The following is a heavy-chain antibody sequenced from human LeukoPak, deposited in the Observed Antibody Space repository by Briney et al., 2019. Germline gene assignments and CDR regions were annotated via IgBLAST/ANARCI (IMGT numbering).Heavy chain of an antibody. J-gene: IGHJ4*02. Sequence: GASVKVSCKASGGTFSSYAISWVRQAPGQGLEWMGRIIPILGIANYAQKFQGRVTITADKSTSTAYMELSSLRSEDTAVYYCARDGGTGIAAAGDDYWGQGTLVTVSS. D-gene: IGHD6-13*01. CDR2: IIPILGIA. CDR1: GGTFSSYA. CDR3: ARDGGTGIAAAGDDY. V-gene: IGHV1-69*04.